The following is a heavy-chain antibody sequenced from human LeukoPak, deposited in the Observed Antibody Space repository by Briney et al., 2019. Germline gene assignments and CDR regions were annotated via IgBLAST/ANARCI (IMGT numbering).Heavy chain of an antibody. CDR3: ATVRSGSYPPQYNWFDP. J-gene: IGHJ5*02. Sequence: GASVKVSCKVSGYTLTELSMHWVRQAPGKGLEWMGGFDPEDGETIYAQKFQGRVTMTEDTSTDTAYMEPSSLRSEDTAVYYCATVRSGSYPPQYNWFDPWGQGTLVTVSS. D-gene: IGHD1-26*01. V-gene: IGHV1-24*01. CDR2: FDPEDGET. CDR1: GYTLTELS.